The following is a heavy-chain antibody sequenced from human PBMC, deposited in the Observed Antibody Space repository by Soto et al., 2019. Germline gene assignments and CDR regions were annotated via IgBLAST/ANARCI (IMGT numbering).Heavy chain of an antibody. J-gene: IGHJ6*02. D-gene: IGHD3-22*01. CDR3: ARHNYDGSGFYYYYYGMDV. V-gene: IGHV4-30-4*01. CDR2: IHNSGSP. CDR1: GASIYNGGYF. Sequence: PSETLSLTCSVSGASIYNGGYFWSWIRQSPGKGLEWIGHIHNSGSPYNNPSLKSRVTISADTSMNQLSLNLSSVTAADTAVYYCARHNYDGSGFYYYYYGMDVWGQGTTVTVSS.